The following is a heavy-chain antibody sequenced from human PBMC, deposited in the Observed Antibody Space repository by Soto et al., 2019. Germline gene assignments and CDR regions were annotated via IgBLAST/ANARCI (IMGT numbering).Heavy chain of an antibody. Sequence: PGGSLRLSCAASEFTFRTYWMYWVRQGPGKGLVWVSRINGDGSSTRYADSVKGRFTISRDNAKNTLYLEMSSLRAEDTAVYYCARGEYSSAYYSPTYYYMDVWGKGATVTVSS. D-gene: IGHD6-6*01. CDR3: ARGEYSSAYYSPTYYYMDV. CDR2: INGDGSST. CDR1: EFTFRTYW. V-gene: IGHV3-74*01. J-gene: IGHJ6*03.